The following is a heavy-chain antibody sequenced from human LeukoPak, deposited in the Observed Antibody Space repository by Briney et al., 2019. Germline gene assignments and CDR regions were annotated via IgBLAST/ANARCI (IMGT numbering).Heavy chain of an antibody. CDR1: GYTFTGYY. CDR3: AREMYYYDSSGYYFGWFDP. V-gene: IGHV1-2*02. CDR2: INPNSGGT. J-gene: IGHJ5*02. Sequence: AASVKVSCKASGYTFTGYYMHWVRQAPGQGLEWMGWINPNSGGTNYAQKFQGRVTMTRDTSISTAYMELSRLRSDDTAVYYCAREMYYYDSSGYYFGWFDPWGQGTLVTVSS. D-gene: IGHD3-22*01.